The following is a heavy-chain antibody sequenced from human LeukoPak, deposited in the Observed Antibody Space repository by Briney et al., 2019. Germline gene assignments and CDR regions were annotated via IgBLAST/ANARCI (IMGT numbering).Heavy chain of an antibody. V-gene: IGHV3-33*01. CDR1: GFTFSAYG. CDR3: ARDLNLPDAFDV. D-gene: IGHD1-14*01. Sequence: GGSLRLSCAASGFTFSAYGMHWVRQAPGKGLEGVAVVWYDGGNKYYADSVKGRFTVSRDNSKNTLYPQMNSLRVEDTALYYCARDLNLPDAFDVWGQGTMVTVSS. J-gene: IGHJ3*01. CDR2: VWYDGGNK.